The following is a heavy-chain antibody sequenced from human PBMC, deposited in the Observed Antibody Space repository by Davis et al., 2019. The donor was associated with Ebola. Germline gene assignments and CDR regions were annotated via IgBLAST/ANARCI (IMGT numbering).Heavy chain of an antibody. Sequence: AASVKVSCKASGYTFTSYSISWVRQAPGQGLEWMGWTSAYNGNTNYAQKPQGRVTMTTDTSTNTAYMELRSLRSDDTAVYYCAREEIVVVVAATNPHYYYYYGMDVWGKGTTVTVSS. CDR1: GYTFTSYS. CDR2: TSAYNGNT. V-gene: IGHV1-18*04. CDR3: AREEIVVVVAATNPHYYYYYGMDV. J-gene: IGHJ6*04. D-gene: IGHD2-15*01.